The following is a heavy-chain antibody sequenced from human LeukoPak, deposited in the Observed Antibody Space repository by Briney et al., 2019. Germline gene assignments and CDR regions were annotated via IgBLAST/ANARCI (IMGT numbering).Heavy chain of an antibody. Sequence: GGSLRLSCAASGFTFSSYSMNWIRQAPGKGLEWVSSISSSSSYIYYADSVKGRFTISRDNAKNSLYLQMNSLRAEDTAVYYCARTLAVAGLFDYWGQGTLVTVSS. V-gene: IGHV3-21*01. D-gene: IGHD6-19*01. CDR3: ARTLAVAGLFDY. J-gene: IGHJ4*02. CDR1: GFTFSSYS. CDR2: ISSSSSYI.